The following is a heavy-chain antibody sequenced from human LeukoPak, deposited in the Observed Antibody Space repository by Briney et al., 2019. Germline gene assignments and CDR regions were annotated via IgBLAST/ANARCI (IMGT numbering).Heavy chain of an antibody. CDR1: GYTFTGYY. J-gene: IGHJ3*02. Sequence: GASVKVSCKASGYTFTGYYMHWVRQAPGQGLEWMGWINPNSGGTNYAQKFQGRVTMTRDTSISTAYMELSRLRSDDTAVYYFARVNSVLRFLEWSHDAFDIWGQGTMVTVSS. CDR2: INPNSGGT. V-gene: IGHV1-2*02. D-gene: IGHD3-3*01. CDR3: ARVNSVLRFLEWSHDAFDI.